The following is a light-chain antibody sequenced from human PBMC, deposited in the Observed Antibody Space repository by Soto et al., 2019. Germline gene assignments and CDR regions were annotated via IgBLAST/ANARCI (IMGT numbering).Light chain of an antibody. V-gene: IGKV4-1*01. CDR1: QSVLYSSNNENY. CDR3: QQYYSAPLT. CDR2: WAS. Sequence: DIVMTQSPDSLAVSRGERATINCKSSQSVLYSSNNENYLAWYQQKPGQPPKLLFYWASTRESGVPDRFSGSGSGTDFTLTIGSLQAEDVAVYYCQQYYSAPLTFGGGTKVDIK. J-gene: IGKJ4*01.